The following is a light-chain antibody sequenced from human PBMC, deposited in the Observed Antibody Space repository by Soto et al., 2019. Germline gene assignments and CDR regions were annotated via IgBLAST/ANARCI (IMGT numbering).Light chain of an antibody. J-gene: IGKJ4*01. Sequence: EIVLTQSPGTLSLSPGEGATLSCRASQIFKSQYLAWYQQKLGQTPRLLIYAASSRATGIPDRFSGSGSGTDFILTISRLEAEDFAVYYCQGYSNSVGFFGGGTRVEIK. CDR2: AAS. V-gene: IGKV3-20*01. CDR3: QGYSNSVGF. CDR1: QIFKSQY.